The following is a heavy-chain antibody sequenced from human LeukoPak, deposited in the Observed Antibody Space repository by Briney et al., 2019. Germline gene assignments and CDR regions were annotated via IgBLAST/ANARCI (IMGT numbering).Heavy chain of an antibody. CDR3: ARGGGGSWALDY. J-gene: IGHJ4*02. Sequence: PGRSLRLSCAASGFTFSRYGMHWVRQAPGKGLEYVSAISSNGGSTYYADSVKGRFTISRDNSKNTLYLQMGSLRAEDMAVYHCARGGGGSWALDYWGQGILVTVSS. CDR2: ISSNGGST. V-gene: IGHV3-64*02. D-gene: IGHD6-13*01. CDR1: GFTFSRYG.